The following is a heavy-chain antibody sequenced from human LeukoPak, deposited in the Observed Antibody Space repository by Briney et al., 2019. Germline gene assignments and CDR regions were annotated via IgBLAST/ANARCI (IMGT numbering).Heavy chain of an antibody. D-gene: IGHD1-1*01. Sequence: SETLSLTCAVSGGSISSNNWWGWVRQPPGKGLEWIGEIYHSGSPNYNPSLKSRVTISVDKSRNHFSLNLSSVTAADTAVYYCARVNINNWHSCDYWGQGTPVTVSS. CDR1: GGSISSNNW. CDR2: IYHSGSP. V-gene: IGHV4-4*02. CDR3: ARVNINNWHSCDY. J-gene: IGHJ4*02.